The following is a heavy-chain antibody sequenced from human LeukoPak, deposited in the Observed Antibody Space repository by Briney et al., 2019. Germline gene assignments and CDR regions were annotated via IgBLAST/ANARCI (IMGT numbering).Heavy chain of an antibody. Sequence: PSETLSLTCTVSGGSISSGDYYWSWIRQPPGKGLEWIGYIYYSGSTYYNPSLKSRVTISVDTSKNQFSLKLSSVTAADTAVYYCARNPTTVKIFDYWGQGTLVTVSS. CDR2: IYYSGST. CDR3: ARNPTTVKIFDY. J-gene: IGHJ4*02. D-gene: IGHD4-17*01. V-gene: IGHV4-30-4*01. CDR1: GGSISSGDYY.